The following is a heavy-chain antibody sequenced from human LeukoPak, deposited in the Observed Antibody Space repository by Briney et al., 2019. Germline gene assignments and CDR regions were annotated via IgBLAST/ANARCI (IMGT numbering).Heavy chain of an antibody. Sequence: PGGSLRLSCVGSGFTSIAYALTWARQAPGKGLEWVSGISGGGVTTYYADSVKGRFTISRDNSKNTLYLQMNSLRAEDTAVYYCARAGNSAYLDYWGQGTLVTVSS. CDR2: ISGGGVTT. CDR3: ARAGNSAYLDY. J-gene: IGHJ4*02. D-gene: IGHD4-23*01. CDR1: GFTSIAYA. V-gene: IGHV3-23*01.